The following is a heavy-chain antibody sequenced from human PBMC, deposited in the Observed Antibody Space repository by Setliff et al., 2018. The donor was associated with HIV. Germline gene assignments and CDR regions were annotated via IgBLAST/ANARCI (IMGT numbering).Heavy chain of an antibody. J-gene: IGHJ4*02. CDR1: GITFSSYW. CDR3: AQITVMGY. CDR2: IKQDGSER. D-gene: IGHD4-4*01. Sequence: GGSLRLSCVASGITFSSYWMSWVRQAPGKGLEWVANIKQDGSERPYVDSVKGRFTISRDNAKNSLYLQMNSLRAEDTAVYYCAQITVMGYWGQGTLVTVSS. V-gene: IGHV3-7*01.